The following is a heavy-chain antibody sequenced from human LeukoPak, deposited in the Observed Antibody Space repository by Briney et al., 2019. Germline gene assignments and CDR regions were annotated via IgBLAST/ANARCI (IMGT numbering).Heavy chain of an antibody. CDR2: IYYSGST. D-gene: IGHD3-10*01. V-gene: IGHV4-59*01. Sequence: SETLSLTCTVSGGSISSYYWSWIRQPPGKGLEWIGYIYYSGSTNYNPSLKSRVTISVDTSKNQFSLKLSSETAADTAVYYCARARTVYGEYYFDYWGQGTLVTVSS. J-gene: IGHJ4*02. CDR1: GGSISSYY. CDR3: ARARTVYGEYYFDY.